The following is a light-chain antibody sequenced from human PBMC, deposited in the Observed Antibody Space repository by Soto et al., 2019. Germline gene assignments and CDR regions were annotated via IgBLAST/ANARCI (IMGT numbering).Light chain of an antibody. CDR3: QQYGSSSWP. CDR2: GTS. J-gene: IGKJ1*01. Sequence: EIVLTQSPGTLSLSPGERATLSCRASQSVSSSYLAWYQKKPGQAPRLLIYGTSSRATAIPDRFSGSGSGTDFTLTISRLEPEDFAVYYCQQYGSSSWPFGQGTKVDIK. V-gene: IGKV3-20*01. CDR1: QSVSSSY.